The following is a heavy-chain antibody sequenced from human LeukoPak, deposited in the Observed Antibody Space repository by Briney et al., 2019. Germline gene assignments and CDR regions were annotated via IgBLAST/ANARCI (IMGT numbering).Heavy chain of an antibody. CDR1: GGSISYHY. CDR2: IYYSGSS. CDR3: AREKGYDDYVGGDYYYYYMDV. Sequence: SETLSLTCTVSGGSISYHYWSWIRQSPGKGLEWIGSIYYSGSSNYNPSLKSRVTISGETSKNKFSLKLTSVTHADTAVYYCAREKGYDDYVGGDYYYYYMDVWGKGTTVTISS. J-gene: IGHJ6*03. D-gene: IGHD4-17*01. V-gene: IGHV4-59*11.